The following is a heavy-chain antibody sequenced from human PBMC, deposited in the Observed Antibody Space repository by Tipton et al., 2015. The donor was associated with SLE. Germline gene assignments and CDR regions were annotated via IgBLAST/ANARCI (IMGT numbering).Heavy chain of an antibody. CDR2: IYTSGST. V-gene: IGHV4-4*07. CDR3: AATRAKNWFDP. CDR1: GGSISSYY. J-gene: IGHJ5*02. Sequence: TLSLTCTVSGGSISSYYWSWIRQPAGKGLEWIGRIYTSGSTNYNPSLKSRVTMSVDTSKNQFSLKLSSVTAADMAVYYCAATRAKNWFDPWGQGTLVTVSS.